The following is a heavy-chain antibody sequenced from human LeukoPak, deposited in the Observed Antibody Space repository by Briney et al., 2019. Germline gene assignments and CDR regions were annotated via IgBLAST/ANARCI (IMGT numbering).Heavy chain of an antibody. CDR2: IYHSGST. J-gene: IGHJ4*02. V-gene: IGHV4-38-2*01. D-gene: IGHD3-22*01. CDR1: GYSIGSGYY. CDR3: ARSDYYDYRQIDI. Sequence: SETLSLTCAVSGYSIGSGYYWGWIRQPPGKGLEWIGYIYHSGSTYYNPSLKSRVTISVDTSKNQFSLKLSSVTAADTAVYYCARSDYYDYRQIDIWGQGTLVTVSS.